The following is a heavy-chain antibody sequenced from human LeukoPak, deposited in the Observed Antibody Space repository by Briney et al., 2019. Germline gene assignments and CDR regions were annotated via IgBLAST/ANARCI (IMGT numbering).Heavy chain of an antibody. CDR3: ARAGYTNNLEY. Sequence: ASVKVSCKASGYSFIGYYMHWVPQAPGQGLEWMGWINPDTGGTNHAQNFQGRVTMTRDTFINTAYMELSGLTSDDTAVYYCARAGYTNNLEYWGQGTLVTVSS. D-gene: IGHD6-13*01. CDR2: INPDTGGT. V-gene: IGHV1-2*02. CDR1: GYSFIGYY. J-gene: IGHJ4*02.